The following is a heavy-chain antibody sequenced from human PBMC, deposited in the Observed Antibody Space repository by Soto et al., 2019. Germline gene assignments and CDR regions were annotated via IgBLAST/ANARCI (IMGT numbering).Heavy chain of an antibody. CDR2: ISDSGGST. CDR3: AKDFRFCSSTSCYAFDI. J-gene: IGHJ3*02. Sequence: GGSLRLSCAASGFTFSSYAMIWVRPAPGKGLEWVSIISDSGGSTHYAESVKGRFTISRDNSKNTLSLQMNSLRAEDTAVYYCAKDFRFCSSTSCYAFDIWGQGTMVTVS. CDR1: GFTFSSYA. V-gene: IGHV3-23*01. D-gene: IGHD2-2*01.